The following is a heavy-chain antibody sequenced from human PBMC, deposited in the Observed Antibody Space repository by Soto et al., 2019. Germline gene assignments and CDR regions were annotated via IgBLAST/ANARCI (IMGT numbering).Heavy chain of an antibody. Sequence: GGSLRLSXAAAAFNFNDHWMTWVRQAPGKGLEWVANVKKGGSGTYYVDSVTGRFTTSRDNDNNSFFLQMNSLRADDTAVYYCARVANGVVAPAATYYFDYWGQGAQVTVAS. V-gene: IGHV3-7*03. D-gene: IGHD2-2*01. J-gene: IGHJ4*02. CDR2: VKKGGSGT. CDR1: AFNFNDHW. CDR3: ARVANGVVAPAATYYFDY.